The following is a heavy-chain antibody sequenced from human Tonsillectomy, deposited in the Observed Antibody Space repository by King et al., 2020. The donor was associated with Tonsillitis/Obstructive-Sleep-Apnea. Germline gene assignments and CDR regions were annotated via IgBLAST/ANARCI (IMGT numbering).Heavy chain of an antibody. Sequence: VQLQQWGAGLLKPSETLSLTCAVYGGSFRGYYWSWIRQPPGKGLEWIGEINHSGSTNYNPSLKSRVTISVDTSKNQFSLKLNSVTAADTAVYYCARTKDNWNDRPLDYWGQGTLVTVSS. V-gene: IGHV4-34*01. D-gene: IGHD1-1*01. CDR1: GGSFRGYY. CDR3: ARTKDNWNDRPLDY. J-gene: IGHJ4*02. CDR2: INHSGST.